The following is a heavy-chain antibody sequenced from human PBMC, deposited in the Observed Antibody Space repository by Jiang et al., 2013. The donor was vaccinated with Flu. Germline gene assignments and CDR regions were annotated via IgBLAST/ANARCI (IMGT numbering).Heavy chain of an antibody. D-gene: IGHD6-6*01. J-gene: IGHJ3*02. CDR1: GGSISSDVYY. CDR2: LYYTGNT. V-gene: IGHV4-39*01. CDR3: ARRCTDSSTCYHAFDI. Sequence: SGSGLVKPSETLSLTCTVSGGSISSDVYYWGWIRQPPGKGPEWIGSLYYTGNTYYSPSLKSRATLSRDTSKNQFSLTLNSVTAADTAVYFCARRCTDSSTCYHAFDIWGQGTMVTVSS.